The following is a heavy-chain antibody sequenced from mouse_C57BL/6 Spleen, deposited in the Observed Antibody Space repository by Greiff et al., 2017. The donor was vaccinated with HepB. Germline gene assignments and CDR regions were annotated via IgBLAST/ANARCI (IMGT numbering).Heavy chain of an antibody. Sequence: VQLKQSGPELVKPGASVKMSCKASGYTFTDYNMHWVKQSHGKSLEWIGYINPNNGGTSYNQKFKGKATLTVNKSSSTAYMELRSLTSEDSAVYYCASLYYGYGYAMDYWGQGTSVTVSS. J-gene: IGHJ4*01. CDR1: GYTFTDYN. D-gene: IGHD2-2*01. V-gene: IGHV1-22*01. CDR3: ASLYYGYGYAMDY. CDR2: INPNNGGT.